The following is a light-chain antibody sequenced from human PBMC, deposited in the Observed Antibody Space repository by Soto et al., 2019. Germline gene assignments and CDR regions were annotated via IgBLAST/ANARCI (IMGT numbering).Light chain of an antibody. V-gene: IGLV4-60*02. Sequence: QAVVTQSSSASASLGSSVKLTCTLSSGHSSYIIAWHQQQPGKAPRYLMKLEGSGSYNKGSGVPDRFSGSSSGADRYLTISNLQFEDEADYYCETWDSNTRVFGTRTKVTVL. CDR1: SGHSSYI. CDR2: LEGSGSY. CDR3: ETWDSNTRV. J-gene: IGLJ1*01.